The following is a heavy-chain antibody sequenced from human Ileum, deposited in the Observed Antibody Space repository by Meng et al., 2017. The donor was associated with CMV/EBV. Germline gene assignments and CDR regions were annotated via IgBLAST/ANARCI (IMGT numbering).Heavy chain of an antibody. V-gene: IGHV3-23*01. Sequence: GGSLRLSCAASGFTFSSDAMSWVRQAPGKGLEWVSAISGSGGSTYYADSVKGRFTISRDNSKNTLYLQMNSLRAEDTAVYYCAKDHSSSWFSLHFDYWGQGTRVTVSS. D-gene: IGHD6-13*01. J-gene: IGHJ4*01. CDR2: ISGSGGST. CDR3: AKDHSSSWFSLHFDY. CDR1: GFTFSSDA.